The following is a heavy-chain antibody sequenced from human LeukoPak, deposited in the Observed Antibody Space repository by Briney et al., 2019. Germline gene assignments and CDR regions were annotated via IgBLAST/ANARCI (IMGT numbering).Heavy chain of an antibody. D-gene: IGHD2-21*02. CDR2: INPNSGGT. CDR1: GYTFTGYY. CDR3: ARVGGIVVVTAMVFDP. J-gene: IGHJ5*02. V-gene: IGHV1-2*02. Sequence: ASVKVSCKASGYTFTGYYMHWVRQAPGQGLEWMGWINPNSGGTNYAQKFQGRVTMTRDTSISTAYMELSRLRSDDTAVYCCARVGGIVVVTAMVFDPWGQGTLVTVSS.